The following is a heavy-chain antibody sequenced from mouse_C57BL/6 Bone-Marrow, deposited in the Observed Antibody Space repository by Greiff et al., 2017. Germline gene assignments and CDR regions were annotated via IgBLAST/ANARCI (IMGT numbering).Heavy chain of an antibody. Sequence: EVQGVESGGGLVKPGGSLKLSCAASGFTFSSYAMSWVRQTPEKRLEWVATISDGGSYTYYPDNVKGRFTISRDNAKNTLYLQMSHLKSEDTAMYYCARGIYYDYDGAWFAYWGQGTLVTVSA. V-gene: IGHV5-4*01. J-gene: IGHJ3*01. CDR1: GFTFSSYA. CDR3: ARGIYYDYDGAWFAY. D-gene: IGHD2-4*01. CDR2: ISDGGSYT.